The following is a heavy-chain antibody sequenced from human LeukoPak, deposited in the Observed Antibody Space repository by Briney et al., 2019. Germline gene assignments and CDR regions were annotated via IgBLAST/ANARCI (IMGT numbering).Heavy chain of an antibody. CDR1: GGSISSGDYY. CDR2: IYYNGIS. D-gene: IGHD5-24*01. V-gene: IGHV4-30-4*02. J-gene: IGHJ4*02. Sequence: PSETLSLTCTVSGGSISSGDYYWSWIRQPPGKGLEWIGYIYYNGISYYNPFLKSRVTISIDTPKNQFSLKVRSVTAADTAVYYCAANPVEMATILDYWGQGTLVTVSS. CDR3: AANPVEMATILDY.